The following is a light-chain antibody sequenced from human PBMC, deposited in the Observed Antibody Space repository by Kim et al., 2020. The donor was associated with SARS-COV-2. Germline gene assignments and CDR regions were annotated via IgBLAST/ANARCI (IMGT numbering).Light chain of an antibody. J-gene: IGKJ4*01. V-gene: IGKV4-1*01. CDR1: QSVLSRSNKKNY. CDR3: QQYISTPLT. Sequence: ATINCKSRQSVLSRSNKKNYLSCYQQKPGQPPELLILWASTRYSGFPDRFIGGGSGTDFPLTIASLRAEDVAVYYCQQYISTPLTFGGGTKVDIK. CDR2: WAS.